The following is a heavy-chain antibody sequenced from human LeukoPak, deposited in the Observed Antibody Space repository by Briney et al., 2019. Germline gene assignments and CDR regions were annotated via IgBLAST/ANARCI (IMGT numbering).Heavy chain of an antibody. V-gene: IGHV1-3*01. CDR3: AREGATVEFDY. Sequence: ASVKVSCKASGYIFTSYAMHWVRQAPGQRLEWMGWINAGNGNTKYSQKFQGRVTITRDTSASTAYMELSSLRSEDTAVYYCAREGATVEFDYWGQGTLVTVSS. CDR1: GYIFTSYA. D-gene: IGHD1-26*01. J-gene: IGHJ4*02. CDR2: INAGNGNT.